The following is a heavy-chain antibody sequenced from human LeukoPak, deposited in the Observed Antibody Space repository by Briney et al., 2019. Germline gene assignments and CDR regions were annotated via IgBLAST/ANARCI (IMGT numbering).Heavy chain of an antibody. J-gene: IGHJ4*02. CDR3: ARDPNIVVVAAATEFDY. V-gene: IGHV3-74*01. CDR1: GFTFSSYW. CDR2: INSDGSST. D-gene: IGHD2-15*01. Sequence: GGSLRLSCAASGFTFSSYWMHWVRQAPGKGLVWVSRINSDGSSTSYADSVKGRFTISRDNAKNTLYLQMNSLRAEDTAVYYCARDPNIVVVAAATEFDYWGQGTLVTVSS.